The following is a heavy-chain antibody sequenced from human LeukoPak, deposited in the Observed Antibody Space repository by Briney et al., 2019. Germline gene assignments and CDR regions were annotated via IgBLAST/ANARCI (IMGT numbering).Heavy chain of an antibody. D-gene: IGHD3-9*01. CDR3: ARDTNDIVTGYYAEPQFDY. V-gene: IGHV1-69*06. CDR1: GGTFSSYA. J-gene: IGHJ4*02. CDR2: IIPIFGTA. Sequence: SVKVSCKASGGTFSSYAISWVRQAPGQGLKWMGGIIPIFGTANYAQKFQGRVTITADKSTSTAYMELSSLRSEDTAVYYCARDTNDIVTGYYAEPQFDYWGQGTLVTVSS.